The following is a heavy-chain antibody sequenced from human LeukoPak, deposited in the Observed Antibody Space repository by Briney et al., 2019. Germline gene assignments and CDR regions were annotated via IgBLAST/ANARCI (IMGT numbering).Heavy chain of an antibody. D-gene: IGHD1-7*01. Sequence: ASVKVSCKASGGTFSNYAINWVRQAPGQGLEWMGIINPSGGSTSYAQKFQGRVTMTRDMSTSTVYMELSSLRSEDTAVYYCARDDLELSSFDYWGQGTLVTVSS. J-gene: IGHJ4*02. CDR2: INPSGGST. CDR3: ARDDLELSSFDY. V-gene: IGHV1-46*01. CDR1: GGTFSNYA.